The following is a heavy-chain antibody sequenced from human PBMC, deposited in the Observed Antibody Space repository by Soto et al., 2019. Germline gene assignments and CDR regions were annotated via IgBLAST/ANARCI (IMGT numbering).Heavy chain of an antibody. Sequence: SETLSLTCTVSGGSISSGGYYWSWIRQPAGKGLEWIGRLNTYGNTHYNPSLKSRVTVSVDTSRNQFFLTLRSVTAADSAVYHCGRESGETWDYEASWGQGTPVTVSS. D-gene: IGHD1-7*01. J-gene: IGHJ5*02. CDR3: GRESGETWDYEAS. CDR1: GGSISSGGYY. V-gene: IGHV4-61*02. CDR2: LNTYGNT.